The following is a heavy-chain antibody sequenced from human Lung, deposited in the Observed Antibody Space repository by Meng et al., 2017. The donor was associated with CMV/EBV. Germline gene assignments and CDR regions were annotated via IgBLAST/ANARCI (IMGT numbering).Heavy chain of an antibody. V-gene: IGHV3-48*03. CDR2: ISSSAIII. CDR3: ANSEASSDSWSG. D-gene: IGHD3-3*01. Sequence: SCAASGFTFRSYEMNWVRQAPGRGLEWLSHISSSAIIIHYADSVKGRFTISRDNSKNTLYLQMNSLRDEDTAMYYCANSEASSDSWSGWGRGTVVTVSS. J-gene: IGHJ4*02. CDR1: GFTFRSYE.